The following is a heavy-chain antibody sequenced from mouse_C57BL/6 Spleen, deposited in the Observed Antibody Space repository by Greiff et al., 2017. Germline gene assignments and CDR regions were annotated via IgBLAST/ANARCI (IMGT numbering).Heavy chain of an antibody. V-gene: IGHV14-2*01. CDR3: SRSSHLAWFAY. J-gene: IGHJ3*01. CDR1: GFNIKDYY. Sequence: VQLQQSGAELVKPGASVKLSCTASGFNIKDYYMHWVKQRTEQGLEWIGRIDPEDGETKYAPNFQGKATITADTSSNTAYLQLSSLTSEDTAVYYCSRSSHLAWFAYWGQGTLVTVSA. CDR2: IDPEDGET.